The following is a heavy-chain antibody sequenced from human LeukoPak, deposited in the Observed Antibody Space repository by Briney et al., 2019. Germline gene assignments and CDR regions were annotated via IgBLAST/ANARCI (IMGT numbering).Heavy chain of an antibody. V-gene: IGHV4-38-2*01. J-gene: IGHJ4*02. CDR3: TRGLSYYDSSGSYYVYYFDS. D-gene: IGHD3-22*01. CDR2: IYHSGSL. Sequence: SETLSLTCDVSGYSISSGYYWGWLRQPPGKGLEWIGNIYHSGSLYYNPSLKSRVTISVDTSKNQFSLKLSSVTAADTAMYYCTRGLSYYDSSGSYYVYYFDSWGRGTLVTVSS. CDR1: GYSISSGYY.